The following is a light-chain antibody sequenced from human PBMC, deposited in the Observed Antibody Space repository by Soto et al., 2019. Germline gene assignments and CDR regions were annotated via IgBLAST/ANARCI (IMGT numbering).Light chain of an antibody. CDR1: QSIGKH. Sequence: DIQMTQSPSVLSASVGDRVTITCRASQSIGKHLNWYQQKPGKAPKFLIYGASTLQRGVPSRFTGSGSGTDFTLTVNSLQAEDFATYYCQQGYSSPATFGQGTRLEIK. V-gene: IGKV1-39*01. J-gene: IGKJ5*01. CDR2: GAS. CDR3: QQGYSSPAT.